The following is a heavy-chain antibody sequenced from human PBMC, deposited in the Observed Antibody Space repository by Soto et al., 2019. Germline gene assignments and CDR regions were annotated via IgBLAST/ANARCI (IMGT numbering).Heavy chain of an antibody. V-gene: IGHV1-69*01. J-gene: IGHJ4*02. D-gene: IGHD3-22*01. Sequence: QVQLVQSGAEVKKPGSSVKVSCKASGGTFSSYAISWVRQAPGQGLEWMGGIIPIFGTANYAQKFQGRVTITADESTSTAYMELSSLRSVDTAVYYCATAPGVYDSSGYYYDAVDYWGQGTLVTVSS. CDR1: GGTFSSYA. CDR3: ATAPGVYDSSGYYYDAVDY. CDR2: IIPIFGTA.